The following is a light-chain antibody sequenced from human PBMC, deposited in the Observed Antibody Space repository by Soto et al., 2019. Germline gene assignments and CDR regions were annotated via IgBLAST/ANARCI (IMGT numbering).Light chain of an antibody. J-gene: IGLJ2*01. CDR3: AARDDSLSVHVV. CDR1: SSNIGSYS. CDR2: NSN. V-gene: IGLV1-44*01. Sequence: SVLTQPPSASGTPGQRVTISCSGSSSNIGSYSVNWYQQLPGTAPKLLIYNSNQRPSGVPDRFSGSKSGTSASLAISGLQSEDEADYYCAARDDSLSVHVVFGGGTKLTVL.